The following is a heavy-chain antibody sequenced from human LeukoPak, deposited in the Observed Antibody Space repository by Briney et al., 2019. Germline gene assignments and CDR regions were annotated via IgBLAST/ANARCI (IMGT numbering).Heavy chain of an antibody. D-gene: IGHD3-10*01. J-gene: IGHJ4*02. Sequence: PGGSLRLSCAASGFTFSSYSMNWVRQAPGKGLEWVSSISSSSSYIYYADSVKGRFTISRDNSKNTLYLQMNSLRAEDTAVYYCAKDLAESRVRGVPDYWGQGTLVTVSS. CDR1: GFTFSSYS. V-gene: IGHV3-21*01. CDR3: AKDLAESRVRGVPDY. CDR2: ISSSSSYI.